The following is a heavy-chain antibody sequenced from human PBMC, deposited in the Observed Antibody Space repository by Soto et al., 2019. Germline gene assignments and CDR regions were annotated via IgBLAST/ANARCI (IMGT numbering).Heavy chain of an antibody. D-gene: IGHD2-2*01. CDR2: VYYGGST. J-gene: IGHJ5*02. CDR3: ARPARVPPASAGVAFDP. CDR1: GGSIASGGYY. V-gene: IGHV4-39*01. Sequence: SETLSLTCTVSGGSIASGGYYWGWIRQSPEKGLEWIGSVYYGGSTYYNPSLQSRLTMSIDTSKSQFSLNLSSVTAADTAVYFCARPARVPPASAGVAFDPGGQGPLAPVPS.